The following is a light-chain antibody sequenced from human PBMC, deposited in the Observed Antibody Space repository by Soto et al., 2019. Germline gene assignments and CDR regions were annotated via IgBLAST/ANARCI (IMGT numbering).Light chain of an antibody. Sequence: EIVLTQSPGTLSLSPGERATLSCRASQSVSSSYLAWYQQKPGQAPRLLIYGASGRATGIPDRFSGSGYGTEFTLTISRLEPEDFAVYYCQQYGSSTFTFGPGTKVDIK. CDR2: GAS. J-gene: IGKJ3*01. CDR3: QQYGSSTFT. V-gene: IGKV3-20*01. CDR1: QSVSSSY.